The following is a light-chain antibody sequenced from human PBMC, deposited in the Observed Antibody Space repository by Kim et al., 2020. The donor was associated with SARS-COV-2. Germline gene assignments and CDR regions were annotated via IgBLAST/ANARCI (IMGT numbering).Light chain of an antibody. CDR2: GAS. CDR1: QIVSSNY. V-gene: IGKV3-20*01. J-gene: IGKJ1*01. Sequence: SPGERAALSCRASQIVSSNYLAWYQQKPGQAPRLLIYGASSRATGIPDRFSGSGSGTDFTLTISRLEPEDFAVYYCQQYGSSPRTFGQGTKVDIK. CDR3: QQYGSSPRT.